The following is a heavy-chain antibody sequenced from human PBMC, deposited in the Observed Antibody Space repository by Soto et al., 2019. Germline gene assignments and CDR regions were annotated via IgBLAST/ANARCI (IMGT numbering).Heavy chain of an antibody. CDR1: GFTFSSYG. J-gene: IGHJ6*01. D-gene: IGHD2-21*02. Sequence: GGSLRLSCAASGFTFSSYGMHWVRQAPGKGLEWVAVISYDGSNKYYADSVKGRFTISRDNSKNTLYLQMNSLRAEDTAVYYCAEDLTVTAFHYYYGMDVWGQGTTVTVSS. CDR3: AEDLTVTAFHYYYGMDV. CDR2: ISYDGSNK. V-gene: IGHV3-30*18.